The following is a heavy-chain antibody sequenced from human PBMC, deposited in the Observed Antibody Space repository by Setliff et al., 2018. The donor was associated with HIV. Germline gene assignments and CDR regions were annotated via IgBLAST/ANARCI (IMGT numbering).Heavy chain of an antibody. CDR2: ISSGSSTI. J-gene: IGHJ4*02. Sequence: PGGSLRLSCAASGFSFSSYRMNWVRQAPGKGLEWVSYISSGSSTIRYADSVKGRFTISRDNAKNSLYLQMNSLRAEDTAVYYCARDGLEGDMAGRQRTYVFDYWGQGTLVTVSS. D-gene: IGHD2-15*01. CDR1: GFSFSSYR. V-gene: IGHV3-48*01. CDR3: ARDGLEGDMAGRQRTYVFDY.